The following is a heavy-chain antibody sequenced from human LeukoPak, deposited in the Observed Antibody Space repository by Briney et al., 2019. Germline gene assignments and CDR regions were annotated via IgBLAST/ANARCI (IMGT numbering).Heavy chain of an antibody. CDR1: GGSISSSSYY. CDR2: IYYSGST. Sequence: SETLSLTCTVSGGSISSSSYYWGWIRQPPGKGLEGIGSIYYSGSTYYNPSLKSRVTISVDTSKNQFSLKLSSVTAADTAVYYCARRYNWKARGLYNWFDPWGQGTLVTVSS. D-gene: IGHD1-20*01. V-gene: IGHV4-39*01. J-gene: IGHJ5*02. CDR3: ARRYNWKARGLYNWFDP.